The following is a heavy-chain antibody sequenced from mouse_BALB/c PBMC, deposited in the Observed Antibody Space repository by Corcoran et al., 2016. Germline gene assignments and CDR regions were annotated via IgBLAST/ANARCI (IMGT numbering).Heavy chain of an antibody. CDR2: INPNNGDT. J-gene: IGHJ1*01. CDR1: GYTFTNYY. Sequence: EVQLQQSGPELVKPGASVKMSCKASGYTFTNYYMKWVKPSHGKSLEWIGDINPNNGDTGYNQKFKGKATLTVDKSSNTAYMQLNSLTSEDSAVYYCARDCDWYFDVWGAGTTVTVSS. CDR3: ARDCDWYFDV. V-gene: IGHV1-26*01.